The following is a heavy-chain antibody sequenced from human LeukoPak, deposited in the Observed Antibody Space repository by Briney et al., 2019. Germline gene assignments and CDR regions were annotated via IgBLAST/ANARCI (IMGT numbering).Heavy chain of an antibody. CDR3: ARDSSGYYTFFLGMDV. CDR2: IYYSGST. CDR1: GGSISSYY. V-gene: IGHV4-59*08. D-gene: IGHD3-22*01. Sequence: PSETLSLTCTVSGGSISSYYWSWIRQPPGKGLEWIGYIYYSGSTNYNPSLKSRVTISVDTSKNQFSLKLSSVTAADTAVYYCARDSSGYYTFFLGMDVWGQGTTVTVSS. J-gene: IGHJ6*02.